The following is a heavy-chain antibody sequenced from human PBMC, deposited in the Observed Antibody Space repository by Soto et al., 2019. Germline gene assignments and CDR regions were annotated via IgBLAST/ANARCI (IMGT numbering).Heavy chain of an antibody. V-gene: IGHV2-5*02. J-gene: IGHJ4*02. CDR3: AHRPRGFTYSFDY. CDR2: LYWDDDE. Sequence: QITLNESGPTLVKPTQTLTLTCTFSGFSLSTRGAGVGWIRQPPGKTLEWLALLYWDDDERYSPSLMSRLTITKDTSKDQVFLTITNVDPVDTATYYCAHRPRGFTYSFDYWGQGTLVPVSS. CDR1: GFSLSTRGAG.